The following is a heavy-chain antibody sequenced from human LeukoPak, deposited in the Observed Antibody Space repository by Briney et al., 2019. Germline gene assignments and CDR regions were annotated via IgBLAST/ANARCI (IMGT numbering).Heavy chain of an antibody. J-gene: IGHJ4*02. Sequence: ASVKVSCKASGYTFTGYYMHWVRQAPGQGLEWMGWINPNSGGTNYAQKFQGRVTMTEDTSTDTAYMELSSLRSEDTAVYYCATVTYYDFWSGLNWGQGTLVTVSS. D-gene: IGHD3-3*01. CDR3: ATVTYYDFWSGLN. CDR2: INPNSGGT. V-gene: IGHV1-2*02. CDR1: GYTFTGYY.